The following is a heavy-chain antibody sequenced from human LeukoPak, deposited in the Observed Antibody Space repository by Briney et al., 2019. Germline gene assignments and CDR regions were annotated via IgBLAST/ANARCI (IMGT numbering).Heavy chain of an antibody. V-gene: IGHV1-3*01. D-gene: IGHD2-2*01. CDR1: GYTFTSYA. CDR2: INAGNGNT. CDR3: ARGDTSSLDY. J-gene: IGHJ4*02. Sequence: ASVKVSCKASGYTFTSYAMHWVRQAPGQRLEWMGWINAGNGNTKYSQKFQGRVTITTDESTSTAYMELSSLRSEDTAVYYCARGDTSSLDYWGQGTLVTVSS.